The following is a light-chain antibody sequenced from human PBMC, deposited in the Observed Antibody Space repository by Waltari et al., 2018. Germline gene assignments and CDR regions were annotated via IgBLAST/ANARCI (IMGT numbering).Light chain of an antibody. V-gene: IGKV3-11*01. Sequence: EIVLTQSPATLSFSPGERATLSCRASQCVSSYLAWYQQKSGQSPRLPIYDASNRATGIPARFSGGGSGTDFTLTISSLEPEDFAVYYCQQRSDWLLTFGGGTKVEIK. CDR2: DAS. J-gene: IGKJ4*01. CDR1: QCVSSY. CDR3: QQRSDWLLT.